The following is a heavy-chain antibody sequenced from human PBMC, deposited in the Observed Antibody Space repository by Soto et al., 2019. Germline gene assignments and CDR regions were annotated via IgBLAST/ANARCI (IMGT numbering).Heavy chain of an antibody. CDR2: IYWDDDK. CDR1: GFSLSTSGVG. D-gene: IGHD3-3*01. V-gene: IGHV2-5*02. CDR3: AHSGVDAYYDFWSGYPGTYYFDY. J-gene: IGHJ4*02. Sequence: SGPTLVNPTQTLTLTCTFSGFSLSTSGVGVGWIRQPPGKALEWLALIYWDDDKRYSPSLKSRLTITKDTSKNQVVLTMTNMDPVDTATYYCAHSGVDAYYDFWSGYPGTYYFDYWGQGTLVTVSS.